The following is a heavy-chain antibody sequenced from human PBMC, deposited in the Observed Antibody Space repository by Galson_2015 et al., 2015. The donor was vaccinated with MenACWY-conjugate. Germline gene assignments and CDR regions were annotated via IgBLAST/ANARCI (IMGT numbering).Heavy chain of an antibody. CDR2: IDPSDSYT. D-gene: IGHD3-22*01. V-gene: IGHV5-10-1*01. J-gene: IGHJ6*02. CDR1: GYSFTSYW. CDR3: ARSFRDYYDSSGYSDGMDV. Sequence: QSGAEVKKPGESLWISCKGSGYSFTSYWISWVRQMPGKGLEWMGRIDPSDSYTNYSPSFQGHVTVSTDTSISTAFLQWSSLKASDTAMYYCARSFRDYYDSSGYSDGMDVWGQGTTVTVSS.